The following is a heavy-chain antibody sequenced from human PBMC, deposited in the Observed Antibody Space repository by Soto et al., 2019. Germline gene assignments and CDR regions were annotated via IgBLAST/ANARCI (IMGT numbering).Heavy chain of an antibody. D-gene: IGHD3-22*01. Sequence: AASVKVSCKASGCTFSSYSISWVRQAPGQGLEWMGGIIPNIGTANYAQKFQGRVTITADESTSTAYMELSSLRSEDTAVYYCARDNGDYDGSGYIYNWFDPWGQGTRVTVSS. V-gene: IGHV1-69*13. CDR1: GCTFSSYS. CDR2: IIPNIGTA. J-gene: IGHJ5*02. CDR3: ARDNGDYDGSGYIYNWFDP.